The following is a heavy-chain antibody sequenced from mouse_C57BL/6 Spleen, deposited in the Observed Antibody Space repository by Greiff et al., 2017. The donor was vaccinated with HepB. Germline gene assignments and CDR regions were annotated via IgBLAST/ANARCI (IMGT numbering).Heavy chain of an antibody. Sequence: VQLQQSGPELVKPGASVKISCKASGYAFSSSWMNWVKQRPGKGLEWIGRIYPGDGDTNYNGKFKGKATLTADKSSSTAYMQLSSLTSEDSAVYFYAPITTVVDFDYWGQGTTLTVSS. V-gene: IGHV1-82*01. CDR1: GYAFSSSW. CDR2: IYPGDGDT. CDR3: APITTVVDFDY. D-gene: IGHD1-1*01. J-gene: IGHJ2*01.